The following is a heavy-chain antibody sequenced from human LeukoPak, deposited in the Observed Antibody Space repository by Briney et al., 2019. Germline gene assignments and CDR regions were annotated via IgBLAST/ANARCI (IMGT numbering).Heavy chain of an antibody. V-gene: IGHV1-46*01. J-gene: IGHJ4*02. CDR2: INPSGGST. D-gene: IGHD2-21*01. CDR3: ARGCGGDCSTRLLDY. CDR1: GYTFTSYY. Sequence: GASVKVSCKASGYTFTSYYMYWVRQAPGQGLEWMGIINPSGGSTNYAQKFQGRVIMTRDTSTSTVYMEVSSLRSEDTAVYYCARGCGGDCSTRLLDYWGQGTLVTVSS.